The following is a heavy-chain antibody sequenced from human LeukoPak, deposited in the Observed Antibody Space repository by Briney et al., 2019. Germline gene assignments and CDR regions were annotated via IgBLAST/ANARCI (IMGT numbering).Heavy chain of an antibody. D-gene: IGHD6-13*01. CDR1: GGTFSSYA. J-gene: IGHJ5*02. Sequence: ASVKVSCKASGGTFSSYAISWVRQAPGQGLEWMGGIIPIFGTANYAQKFQGRVTITADESTSTAYMELSSLRSEDTAVYYCARLNKGSSSWYWGYNWFDPWGQGTLVTVSS. V-gene: IGHV1-69*13. CDR3: ARLNKGSSSWYWGYNWFDP. CDR2: IIPIFGTA.